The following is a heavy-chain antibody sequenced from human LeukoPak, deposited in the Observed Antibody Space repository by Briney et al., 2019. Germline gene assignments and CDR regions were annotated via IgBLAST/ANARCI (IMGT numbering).Heavy chain of an antibody. CDR1: GFTFSSYA. J-gene: IGHJ6*02. D-gene: IGHD1-26*01. CDR2: ISSRSSYI. Sequence: GGSLRLSCAASGFTFSSYAMNWVRQAPGKGLEWVSSISSRSSYIYYADSVKGRFTISRDNAKNSLYLQMNSLRAEDTAVYYCARGVGGGMDVWGQGTTVTVSS. V-gene: IGHV3-21*01. CDR3: ARGVGGGMDV.